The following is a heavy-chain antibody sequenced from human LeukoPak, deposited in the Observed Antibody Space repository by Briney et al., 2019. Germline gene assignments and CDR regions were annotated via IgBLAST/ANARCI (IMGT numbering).Heavy chain of an antibody. CDR1: GVSISSYY. J-gene: IGHJ4*02. CDR2: IYYSGST. CDR3: ARAGQWLVGDFDY. Sequence: SETLSLTCTVSGVSISSYYWSWIRQPPGKGLEWIGYIYYSGSTNYNPSLKSRVTISVDTSKNQFSLKLSSVTAADTAAYYCARAGQWLVGDFDYWGQGTLVTVSS. D-gene: IGHD6-19*01. V-gene: IGHV4-59*01.